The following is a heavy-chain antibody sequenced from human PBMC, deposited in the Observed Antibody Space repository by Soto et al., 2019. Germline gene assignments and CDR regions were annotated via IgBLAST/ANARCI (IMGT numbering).Heavy chain of an antibody. Sequence: GASVKVSCKASGYSFTDYHIHWVRQAPGQGLEWLGRINPKSGGTSTAQKFQGWVTMTTDTSTSTSSTELTRLTSDDTAIYYCARGDSTDCSNGVCSFFYNHDMDVWGQGTTVTVSS. CDR3: ARGDSTDCSNGVCSFFYNHDMDV. CDR1: GYSFTDYH. V-gene: IGHV1-2*04. CDR2: INPKSGGT. D-gene: IGHD2-8*01. J-gene: IGHJ6*02.